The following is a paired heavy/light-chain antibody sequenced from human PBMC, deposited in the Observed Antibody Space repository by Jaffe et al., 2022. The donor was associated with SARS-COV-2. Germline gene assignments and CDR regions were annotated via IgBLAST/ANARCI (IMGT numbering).Heavy chain of an antibody. V-gene: IGHV3-33*01. CDR3: ARDRREGIGAVAVDYYYYGMDV. D-gene: IGHD6-19*01. Sequence: QVQLVESGGGVVQPGRSLRLSCAASGFTFSSYGMHWVRQAPGKGLEWVAVIWYDGSNKYYADSVKGRFTISRDNSKNTLYLQMNSLRAEDTAVYYCARDRREGIGAVAVDYYYYGMDVWGQGTTVTVSS. J-gene: IGHJ6*02. CDR2: IWYDGSNK. CDR1: GFTFSSYG.
Light chain of an antibody. V-gene: IGLV2-14*01. Sequence: QSALTQPASVSGSPGQSITISCTGTSSDVGGYNYVSWYQQHPGKAPKLMIYEVSNRPSGVSNRFSGSKSGNTASLTISGLQAEDEADYYCSSYTSSSLWVFGGGTKLTVL. CDR3: SSYTSSSLWV. J-gene: IGLJ3*02. CDR2: EVS. CDR1: SSDVGGYNY.